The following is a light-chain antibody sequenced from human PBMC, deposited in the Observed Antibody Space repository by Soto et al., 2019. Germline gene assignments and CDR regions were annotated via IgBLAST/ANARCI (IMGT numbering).Light chain of an antibody. CDR2: HTY. V-gene: IGKV3-11*01. J-gene: IGKJ4*01. Sequence: EIVLTQSPATLSLSPGDRATLSCRANQSVTSPVAWYQQKPGQAPRLLIFHTYNRATGIPPRLSGSGSGTDFTLTISSLEPEDFAVYYCQERSGWLTFGEGTKIDVK. CDR1: QSVTSP. CDR3: QERSGWLT.